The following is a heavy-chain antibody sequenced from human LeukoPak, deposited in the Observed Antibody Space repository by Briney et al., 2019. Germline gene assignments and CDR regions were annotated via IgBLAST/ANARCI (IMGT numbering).Heavy chain of an antibody. J-gene: IGHJ4*02. Sequence: PSETLSLTCTVSGGSISRFYWSWIRQPPGKGLEWIGYIYYTGSTNYNPSLKSRVTISVDTSKNQFSLKLSSVTAADTAVYYCARHGGIAVARLPYYFDYWGQGTLVTVSS. CDR2: IYYTGST. V-gene: IGHV4-59*08. D-gene: IGHD6-19*01. CDR3: ARHGGIAVARLPYYFDY. CDR1: GGSISRFY.